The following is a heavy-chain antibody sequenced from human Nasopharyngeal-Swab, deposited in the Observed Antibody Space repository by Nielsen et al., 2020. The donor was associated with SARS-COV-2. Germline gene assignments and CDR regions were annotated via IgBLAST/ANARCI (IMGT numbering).Heavy chain of an antibody. CDR3: ARVGTGSV. CDR2: ISSSSSYI. D-gene: IGHD2-8*02. CDR1: GFTFTSYA. Sequence: GESLKISCAASGFTFTSYAMSWVRQAPGKGLEWVSSISSSSSYIYYADSVKGRFTISRDNAKNSLYLQMNSLRAEDTAVYYCARVGTGSVWGQGTLVTVSS. V-gene: IGHV3-21*01. J-gene: IGHJ4*02.